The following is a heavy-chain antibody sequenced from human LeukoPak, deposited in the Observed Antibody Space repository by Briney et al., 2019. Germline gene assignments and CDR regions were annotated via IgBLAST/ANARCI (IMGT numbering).Heavy chain of an antibody. CDR1: GFTFSSYA. CDR2: ISGSGSII. V-gene: IGHV3-23*01. D-gene: IGHD6-13*01. CDR3: AKKRIAAAGKTDFDY. J-gene: IGHJ4*02. Sequence: GGSLRLSCAASGFTFSSYAVGWVRQAPGKGLEWVSLISGSGSIIYYADSVKGRFTISRVNSKNTVYLQMNSLRAEDTAVYYCAKKRIAAAGKTDFDYWGQGTLVTVSS.